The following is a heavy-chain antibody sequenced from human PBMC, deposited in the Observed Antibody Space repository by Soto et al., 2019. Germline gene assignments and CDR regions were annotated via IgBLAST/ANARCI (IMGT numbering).Heavy chain of an antibody. J-gene: IGHJ6*02. D-gene: IGHD2-15*01. CDR3: AKDGQRYCSGGSCYRMDV. V-gene: IGHV3-9*01. Sequence: DVQLVESGGGLVQPGRSLRLSCAASGFTFDDYAMHWVRQAPGKGLEWVSGISWNSGSIGYADSVKGRFTISRDNAKNSLYLQMNSLRAEDTALYYCAKDGQRYCSGGSCYRMDVWGQGTTVTVSS. CDR1: GFTFDDYA. CDR2: ISWNSGSI.